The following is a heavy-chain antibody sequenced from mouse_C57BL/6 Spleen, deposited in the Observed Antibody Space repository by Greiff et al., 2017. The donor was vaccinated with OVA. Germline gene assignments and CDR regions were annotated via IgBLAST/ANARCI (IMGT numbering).Heavy chain of an antibody. Sequence: EVMLVESGEGLVKPGGSLKLSCAASGFTFSSYAMSWVRQTPEKRLEWVAYISSGGDYIYYADTVKGRFTISRDNARNTLYLQMSSLKSEDTAMYYCTRDQDYCGSRVFADWGKGTLVTVSA. J-gene: IGHJ3*01. CDR3: TRDQDYCGSRVFAD. V-gene: IGHV5-9-1*02. CDR2: ISSGGDYI. CDR1: GFTFSSYA. D-gene: IGHD1-1*01.